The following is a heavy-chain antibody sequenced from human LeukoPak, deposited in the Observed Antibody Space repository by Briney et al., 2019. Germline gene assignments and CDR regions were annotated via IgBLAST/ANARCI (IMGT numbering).Heavy chain of an antibody. CDR2: IYYSGST. CDR1: GGSISSGDYY. V-gene: IGHV4-30-4*08. Sequence: SETLSLTCTVSGGSISSGDYYWSWIRQPPGKGLEWIGYIYYSGSTYYNPSLKSRVTISVDTSKNQFSLKLSSVTAADTAVYYCARVVAAAATCDYWGQGTLVTVSS. CDR3: ARVVAAAATCDY. J-gene: IGHJ4*02. D-gene: IGHD6-13*01.